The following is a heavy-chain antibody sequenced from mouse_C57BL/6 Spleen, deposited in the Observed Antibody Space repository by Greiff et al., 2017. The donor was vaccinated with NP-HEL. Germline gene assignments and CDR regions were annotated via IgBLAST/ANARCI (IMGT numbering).Heavy chain of an antibody. D-gene: IGHD2-2*01. V-gene: IGHV1-15*01. CDR1: GYTFTDYE. CDR2: IDPETGGT. Sequence: QVQLQQSGAELVRPGASVTLSCKASGYTFTDYEMHWVKQTPVHGLEWIGAIDPETGGTAYNQKFKGKAILTADKSSSTAYMELRSLTSEDSAVDYCTKGNGYDGRAWFAYWGQGTLVTVSA. J-gene: IGHJ3*01. CDR3: TKGNGYDGRAWFAY.